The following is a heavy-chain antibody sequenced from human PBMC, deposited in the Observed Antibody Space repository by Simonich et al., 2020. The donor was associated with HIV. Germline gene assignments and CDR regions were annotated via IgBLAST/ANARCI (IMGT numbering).Heavy chain of an antibody. CDR2: ISWNSGSI. Sequence: EVQLVESGGGLVQPGRSLRLSCAASGFTFDDYAMPWVRHAPGKGREWVSGISWNSGSIGYADSVKGRFTISRDNAKNSLYLQMNSLRAEDMALYYCAKDRYSSSSGSFDYWGQGTLVTVSS. V-gene: IGHV3-9*03. J-gene: IGHJ4*02. D-gene: IGHD6-6*01. CDR3: AKDRYSSSSGSFDY. CDR1: GFTFDDYA.